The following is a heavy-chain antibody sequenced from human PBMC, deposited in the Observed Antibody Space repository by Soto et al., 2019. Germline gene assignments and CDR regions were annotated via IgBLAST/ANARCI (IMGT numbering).Heavy chain of an antibody. V-gene: IGHV3-23*01. CDR1: GFTFSSYA. J-gene: IGHJ6*02. D-gene: IGHD2-8*01. CDR3: AQEQDIVLMVYASSGMDV. CDR2: ISGSGGST. Sequence: GGSLRLSCAASGFTFSSYAMSWVRQAPGKGLEWVSAISGSGGSTYYADSVKGRFTISRDNSKNTLYLQMNSLRAEDTAVYYCAQEQDIVLMVYASSGMDVWGQGTTVTVSS.